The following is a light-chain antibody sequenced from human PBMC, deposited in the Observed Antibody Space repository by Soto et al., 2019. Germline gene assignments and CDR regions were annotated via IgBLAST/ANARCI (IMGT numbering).Light chain of an antibody. V-gene: IGLV2-14*01. CDR2: DVS. CDR3: ISFTTRAPYV. CDR1: SSDIGNYDY. J-gene: IGLJ1*01. Sequence: QSALTQPASVSGSPGQSITISCTGTSSDIGNYDYVSWYQQHPGEVPKLMIYDVSNRPSGVSNRFSGSKSGNTASLTISGLQAEDEADYYCISFTTRAPYVFGTGTKLTVL.